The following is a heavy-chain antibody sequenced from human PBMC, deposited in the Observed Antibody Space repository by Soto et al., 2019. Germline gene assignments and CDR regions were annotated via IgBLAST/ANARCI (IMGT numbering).Heavy chain of an antibody. Sequence: SETLSLTCTVSGGSISSYYWSWIRQPPGKGLEWIGYIYYSGSTNYNPSLKSRVTISVDTSKNQFSLKLSSVTAADTAVYYCARYHCSGGSCYKGYGYYYYGMDVWGQGTTVTVS. CDR2: IYYSGST. D-gene: IGHD2-15*01. V-gene: IGHV4-59*01. J-gene: IGHJ6*02. CDR3: ARYHCSGGSCYKGYGYYYYGMDV. CDR1: GGSISSYY.